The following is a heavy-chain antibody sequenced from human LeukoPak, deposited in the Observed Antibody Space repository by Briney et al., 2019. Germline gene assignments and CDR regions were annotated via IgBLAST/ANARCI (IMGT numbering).Heavy chain of an antibody. Sequence: ASVKVSCKTSGYTFTSYYIHWVRQAPGQGLEWMGIINPSGGSTSYAQKFQGRVTMTRDTSTSTVYMYLSSLRSEDTAVYYCARDSLYGVVDYWGQGTLVTISS. CDR1: GYTFTSYY. CDR3: ARDSLYGVVDY. V-gene: IGHV1-46*01. D-gene: IGHD4-17*01. J-gene: IGHJ4*02. CDR2: INPSGGST.